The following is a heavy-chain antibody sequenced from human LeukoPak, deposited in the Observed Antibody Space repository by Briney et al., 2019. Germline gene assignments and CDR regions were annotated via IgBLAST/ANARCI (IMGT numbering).Heavy chain of an antibody. Sequence: PSETLSLTCTVSGGSISSYYWSWIRQPAGKGLEWIGRIYTSGSTNYNPSLKSRVTMSVDTSKNQFSLKLSSVTAADTAVYYCARERAYDSSGYFDYMDVWGKGTTVTISS. CDR3: ARERAYDSSGYFDYMDV. D-gene: IGHD3-22*01. J-gene: IGHJ6*03. V-gene: IGHV4-4*07. CDR1: GGSISSYY. CDR2: IYTSGST.